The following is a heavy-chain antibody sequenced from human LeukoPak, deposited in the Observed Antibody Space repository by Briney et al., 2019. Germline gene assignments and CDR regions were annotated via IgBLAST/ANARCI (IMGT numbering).Heavy chain of an antibody. V-gene: IGHV3-30-3*01. CDR2: ISYDGSNK. Sequence: PGGSLRLSCAASGITFSNAWMSWVRQAPGKGLEWVAVISYDGSNKYYADSVKGRFTISRDNSKNTLYLQMNSLRAEDTAVYYCARGIQCSSTSCYAGSTFDYWGQGTLVTVSS. D-gene: IGHD2-2*01. CDR1: GITFSNAW. J-gene: IGHJ4*02. CDR3: ARGIQCSSTSCYAGSTFDY.